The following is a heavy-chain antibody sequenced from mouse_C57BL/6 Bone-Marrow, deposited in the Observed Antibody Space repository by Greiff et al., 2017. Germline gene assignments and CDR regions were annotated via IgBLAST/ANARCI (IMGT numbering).Heavy chain of an antibody. D-gene: IGHD1-1*01. CDR3: TSFNYYGSSSDY. CDR1: GYTFTDYE. V-gene: IGHV1-15*01. CDR2: IDPETGGT. Sequence: QVQLQQSGAELVRPGASVTLSCKASGYTFTDYEMHWVKQTPVHGLEWIGAIDPETGGTAYNQKFKGKAILTADKSSSTAYMELRSLTSEDSAVYYRTSFNYYGSSSDYWGQGTTLTVSS. J-gene: IGHJ2*01.